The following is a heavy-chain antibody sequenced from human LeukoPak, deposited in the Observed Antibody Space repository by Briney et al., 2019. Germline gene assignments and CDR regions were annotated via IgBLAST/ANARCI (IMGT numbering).Heavy chain of an antibody. J-gene: IGHJ3*02. CDR2: IYHSGST. CDR3: EREDRLGELRALQLIAVAGTVHDAFDI. V-gene: IGHV4-30-2*01. Sequence: SQTLSLTCTVSGGSISSGGYCWSWIRQPPGKGLEWIVYIYHSGSTYYNPSLKSRVTISVDRSKNQFSLKLSSVTAADTAVYYCEREDRLGELRALQLIAVAGTVHDAFDIWGQGTMVTVSS. CDR1: GGSISSGGYC. D-gene: IGHD6-19*01.